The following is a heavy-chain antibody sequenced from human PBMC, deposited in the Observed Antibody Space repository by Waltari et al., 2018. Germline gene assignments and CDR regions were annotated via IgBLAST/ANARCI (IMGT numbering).Heavy chain of an antibody. D-gene: IGHD2-2*02. J-gene: IGHJ3*02. CDR1: GYTFTSYA. CDR3: ARDLDWCSSTSCHRAFDI. CDR2: INAGNGNT. Sequence: QVQLVQSGAEVKKPGASVKVSCKASGYTFTSYAMHWVRQAPGQRLEWMGWINAGNGNTKYSQKFQGRVTITRDTSASTAYMELSSLRSEDTAVYYCARDLDWCSSTSCHRAFDIWGLGTMVTVSS. V-gene: IGHV1-3*01.